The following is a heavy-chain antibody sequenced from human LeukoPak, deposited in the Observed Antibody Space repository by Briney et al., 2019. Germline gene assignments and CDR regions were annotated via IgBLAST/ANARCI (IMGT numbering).Heavy chain of an antibody. Sequence: GGSLRLSCAASGFSFSSHWMNWVRQAPGKGLEWVANIKYDGTEKYYVDSVKGRFTISRDNAKNSVYLQMNSLRVEDTAVYYCARPNLQAPDIRVGKVVLGMDVWGQGTTVTVSS. CDR1: GFSFSSHW. V-gene: IGHV3-7*01. D-gene: IGHD2-2*01. CDR3: ARPNLQAPDIRVGKVVLGMDV. J-gene: IGHJ6*02. CDR2: IKYDGTEK.